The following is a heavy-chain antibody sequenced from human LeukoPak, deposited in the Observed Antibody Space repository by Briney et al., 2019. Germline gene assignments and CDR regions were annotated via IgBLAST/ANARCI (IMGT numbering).Heavy chain of an antibody. CDR3: ARDNSNYAYMDV. V-gene: IGHV3-30*02. CDR2: IRYDGSNK. D-gene: IGHD4-11*01. CDR1: GFTFSSYG. J-gene: IGHJ6*03. Sequence: GSLRLSCAASGFTFSSYGMHWVRQAPGKGLEWVAFIRYDGSNKYYADSVKGRFTISRDNAKNSLYLQMNSLRAEDTAVYYCARDNSNYAYMDVWGKGTTVTVSS.